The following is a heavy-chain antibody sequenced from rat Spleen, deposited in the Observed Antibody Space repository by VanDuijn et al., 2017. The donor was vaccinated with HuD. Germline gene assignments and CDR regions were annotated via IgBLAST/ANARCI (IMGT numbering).Heavy chain of an antibody. D-gene: IGHD1-9*01. Sequence: EVQLVESGGGLVQPGNSLKLSCAASGFTFGDYAMAWVRQSPKKGLEWVATIIYDGSSTYYRDSVKGRFTISRDNAKSSLYLQMDSLRSEDTASYYCVRHGYTRYYFDYWGQGVMVTVSS. CDR3: VRHGYTRYYFDY. V-gene: IGHV5-17*01. J-gene: IGHJ2*01. CDR2: IIYDGSST. CDR1: GFTFGDYA.